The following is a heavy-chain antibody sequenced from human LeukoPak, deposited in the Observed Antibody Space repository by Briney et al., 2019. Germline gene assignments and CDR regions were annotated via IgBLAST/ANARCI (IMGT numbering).Heavy chain of an antibody. CDR3: ARDGGRFFGPGDY. J-gene: IGHJ4*02. CDR1: GFIVSHNY. V-gene: IGHV3-53*01. Sequence: GGSLRLSCAASGFIVSHNYMTWVRQAPGKGLEWISVIYIDGTTYYADSVKGRFTISRDNAKNSLYLQMNSLRAEDTSVYYCARDGGRFFGPGDYWGQGTLVSVSS. D-gene: IGHD3-3*01. CDR2: IYIDGTT.